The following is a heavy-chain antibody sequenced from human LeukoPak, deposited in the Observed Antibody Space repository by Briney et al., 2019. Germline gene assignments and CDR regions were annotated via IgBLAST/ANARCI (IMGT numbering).Heavy chain of an antibody. CDR3: AGGRYSGYDDVFDY. CDR1: GGSISSSSYY. Sequence: SETLSLTCTVSGGSISSSSYYWGWIRQPPGKGLEWIGYIFYSGSTNYNPSLKSRVTISVDTSKNQFSLKLSSVTAADTAIYYCAGGRYSGYDDVFDYWGQGTLVTVSS. D-gene: IGHD5-12*01. CDR2: IFYSGST. J-gene: IGHJ4*02. V-gene: IGHV4-61*05.